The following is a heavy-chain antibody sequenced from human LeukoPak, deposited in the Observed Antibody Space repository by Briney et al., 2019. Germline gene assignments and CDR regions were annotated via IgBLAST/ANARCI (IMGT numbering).Heavy chain of an antibody. Sequence: GGSLRLSCAASGFTFNNYGMHWVRQAPGKGLEWVAFIRYNGNNQYYADSVKGRFTISRDNSKNTLYLQMNSLKGDDTAVYYCAQDSAFYYIDVWGKGTTVIISS. CDR2: IRYNGNNQ. V-gene: IGHV3-30*02. D-gene: IGHD3-10*01. J-gene: IGHJ6*03. CDR3: AQDSAFYYIDV. CDR1: GFTFNNYG.